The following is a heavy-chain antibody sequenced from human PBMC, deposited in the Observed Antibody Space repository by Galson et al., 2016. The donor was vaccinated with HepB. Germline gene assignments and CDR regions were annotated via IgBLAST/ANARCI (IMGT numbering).Heavy chain of an antibody. CDR2: IGPNT. CDR3: ARDISGWSLDY. V-gene: IGHV3-11*06. J-gene: IGHJ4*02. Sequence: SLRLSCAVSGFTVSNHYISWVRQAPGKGLEWLSYIGPNTYYADAVKGRFTVSRDNAKKSLYLQMNSLRDEDTAVYYCARDISGWSLDYWGQGTLVTVSS. D-gene: IGHD6-19*01. CDR1: GFTVSNHY.